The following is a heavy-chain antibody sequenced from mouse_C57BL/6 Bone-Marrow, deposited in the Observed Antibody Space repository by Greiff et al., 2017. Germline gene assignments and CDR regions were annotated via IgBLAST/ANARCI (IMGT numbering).Heavy chain of an antibody. V-gene: IGHV14-1*01. CDR3: TDGNYWYFDV. CDR2: IDPEDGGT. J-gene: IGHJ1*03. Sequence: VQLQQSGAELVRPGASVKLSCTASGFNIKDYYMHWVKQRPEQGLEWIGRIDPEDGGTEYAPKFQGKATMTADTSSNTAYRQLSSLTSEDTAVYYCTDGNYWYFDVWGTGTTVTVSS. D-gene: IGHD2-1*01. CDR1: GFNIKDYY.